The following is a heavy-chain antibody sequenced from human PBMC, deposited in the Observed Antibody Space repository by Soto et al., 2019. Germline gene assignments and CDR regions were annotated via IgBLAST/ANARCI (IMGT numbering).Heavy chain of an antibody. V-gene: IGHV3-30*03. CDR1: GFTFSSFA. J-gene: IGHJ4*02. Sequence: GGSLSLSCAASGFTFSSFAMHWVRQAPGKGLEWVAGISYHGNDKYYADSAKGRFTISRDNSKNTLNLQMNSLRAEDTAVYYCASSGGTTFDDWGQGTLVTVSS. CDR2: ISYHGNDK. D-gene: IGHD1-1*01. CDR3: ASSGGTTFDD.